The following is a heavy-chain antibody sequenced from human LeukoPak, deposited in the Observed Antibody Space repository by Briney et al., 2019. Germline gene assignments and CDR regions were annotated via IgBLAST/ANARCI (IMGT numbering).Heavy chain of an antibody. V-gene: IGHV3-30*04. D-gene: IGHD3-10*01. CDR2: ISYDGSNK. J-gene: IGHJ6*03. Sequence: GGSLRLSCAASGFTFSSYAMHWVRQAPGKGLEWVAVISYDGSNKYYADSVKGRFTISRDNSKNTLYLQMNSLRAEDTAVYYCAKNSIREVRGVTNYYYYYMDVWGKGTTVTISS. CDR1: GFTFSSYA. CDR3: AKNSIREVRGVTNYYYYYMDV.